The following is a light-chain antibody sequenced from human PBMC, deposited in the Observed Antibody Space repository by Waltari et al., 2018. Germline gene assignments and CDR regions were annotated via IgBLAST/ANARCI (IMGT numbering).Light chain of an antibody. V-gene: IGKV1-12*01. J-gene: IGKJ2*01. CDR3: MQRLEFPYT. CDR1: QDIGSW. Sequence: DIQMTQSPSSVSASVGDRVTINCRASQDIGSWLAWYQHKPGKAPKLLIYVATNLQSGVPSRFSGTGSGSSFSLKISRVEAEDVGIYYCMQRLEFPYTFGQGTRL. CDR2: VAT.